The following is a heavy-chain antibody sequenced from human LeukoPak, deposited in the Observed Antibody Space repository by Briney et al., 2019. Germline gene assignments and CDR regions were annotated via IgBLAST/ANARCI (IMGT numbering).Heavy chain of an antibody. J-gene: IGHJ4*02. Sequence: PSETLTLTCTVSGASISGSTYYWGWIRQPPGKGLEWIGSIFYSGTTYYNPSLESRVTMSVDTSNNQFSLKLSSVTAADTAVYYCARVGGGVGISVFDYWGQGTLVTVSS. CDR2: IFYSGTT. CDR3: ARVGGGVGISVFDY. V-gene: IGHV4-39*07. D-gene: IGHD3-16*01. CDR1: GASISGSTYY.